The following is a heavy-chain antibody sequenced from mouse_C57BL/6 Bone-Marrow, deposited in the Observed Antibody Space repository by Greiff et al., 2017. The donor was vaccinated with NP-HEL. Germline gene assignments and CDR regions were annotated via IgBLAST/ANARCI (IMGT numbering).Heavy chain of an antibody. CDR1: GYTFTSYW. CDR2: IDPSDSYT. Sequence: VQLQQPGAELVMPGASVKLSCKASGYTFTSYWMHWVKQRPGQGLEWIGEIDPSDSYTNYNQKFKGKSTLTVDKSSSTAYMQLSSLTSEDSAVYYCARHPNYYGSSPFDYWGQGTTLTVSS. V-gene: IGHV1-69*01. CDR3: ARHPNYYGSSPFDY. J-gene: IGHJ2*01. D-gene: IGHD1-1*01.